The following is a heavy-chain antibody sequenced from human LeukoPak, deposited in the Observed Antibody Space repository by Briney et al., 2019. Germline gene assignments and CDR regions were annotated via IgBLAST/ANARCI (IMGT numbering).Heavy chain of an antibody. V-gene: IGHV1-8*01. J-gene: IGHJ4*02. Sequence: GASVKVSCKASGYTFTSYDINWVRQATGQGLEWMGWMNPNSGNTGYAQKFQGRVTMTRNTSISTAYMELSGLRSEDTAVYYCARVKGRCSTSCSGFDYWGQGTLVTVSS. CDR2: MNPNSGNT. CDR3: ARVKGRCSTSCSGFDY. D-gene: IGHD2-2*01. CDR1: GYTFTSYD.